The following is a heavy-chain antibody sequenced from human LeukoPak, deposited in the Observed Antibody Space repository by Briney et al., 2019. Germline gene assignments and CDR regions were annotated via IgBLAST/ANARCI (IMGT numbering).Heavy chain of an antibody. V-gene: IGHV4-39*01. CDR1: GGSISSSSYY. D-gene: IGHD2-2*01. J-gene: IGHJ4*02. CDR3: ARWREDIVVVPAARYFDY. CDR2: IYYSGST. Sequence: PSETLSLTCTVSGGSISSSSYYWGWIRQPPGMGLEWIGSIYYSGSTYYNPSLKSRVTISVDTSKNQFSLKLSSVTAADTAVYYCARWREDIVVVPAARYFDYWGQGTLVTVSS.